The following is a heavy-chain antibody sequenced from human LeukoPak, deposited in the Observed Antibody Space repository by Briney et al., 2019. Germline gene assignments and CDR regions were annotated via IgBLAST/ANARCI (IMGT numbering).Heavy chain of an antibody. J-gene: IGHJ4*02. CDR2: INPKSGGT. D-gene: IGHD3-10*01. CDR3: ARGYYGSGSYPVGY. Sequence: ASVKVSCTASGYTFTGYYMHWVRQAPGQGLEWMGWINPKSGGTNYARKFQGRVTMTRDTSISTAYMELSRLTSDDTAVYYCARGYYGSGSYPVGYWGQGTLVTVSS. CDR1: GYTFTGYY. V-gene: IGHV1-2*02.